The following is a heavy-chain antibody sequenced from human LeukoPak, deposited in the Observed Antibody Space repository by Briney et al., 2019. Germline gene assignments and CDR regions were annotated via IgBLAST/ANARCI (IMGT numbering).Heavy chain of an antibody. CDR2: IYYSGTT. V-gene: IGHV4-61*01. D-gene: IGHD3-22*01. CDR1: GGSVSSGSYY. Sequence: SETLFLTCTVSGGSVSSGSYYWSWIRQPPGKGLEWIGYIYYSGTTNYDPSLKSRVTISVDTSKNQFSLKLSSVTAADTAVYYCARVPNYYDSSGLDYWGQGTLVTVSS. J-gene: IGHJ4*02. CDR3: ARVPNYYDSSGLDY.